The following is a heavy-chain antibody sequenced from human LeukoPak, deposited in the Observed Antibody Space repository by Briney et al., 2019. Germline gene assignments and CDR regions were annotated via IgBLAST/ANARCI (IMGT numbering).Heavy chain of an antibody. J-gene: IGHJ4*02. D-gene: IGHD3-22*01. CDR1: GFTFSSFA. V-gene: IGHV3-23*01. CDR2: MSGSGGMT. Sequence: GGSLRLSCAASGFTFSSFAMSWVRQAPGEGLEWVSAMSGSGGMTYSADSVKGRFTISRDNSRNTLYLQLNALRAEDTAVYYCAKAYGSNGYYQLPIDFWGQGTLVTVSS. CDR3: AKAYGSNGYYQLPIDF.